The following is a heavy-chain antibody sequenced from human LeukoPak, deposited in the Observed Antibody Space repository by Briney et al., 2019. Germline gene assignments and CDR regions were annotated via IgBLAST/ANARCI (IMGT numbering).Heavy chain of an antibody. CDR2: ISVYNGNT. V-gene: IGHV1-18*01. J-gene: IGHJ4*02. D-gene: IGHD6-13*01. CDR3: AREYSSSGGY. CDR1: GYTFNNYG. Sequence: ASVKVSCKASGYTFNNYGITWVRQAPGQGLEWMGWISVYNGNTNYAQKLQGRVTMTTDTSTSTVYMELRSLRSDDTAVYYCAREYSSSGGYWGQGTLVTVSS.